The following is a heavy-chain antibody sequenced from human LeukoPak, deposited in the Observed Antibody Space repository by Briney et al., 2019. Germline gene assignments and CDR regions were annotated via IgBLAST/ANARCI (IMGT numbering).Heavy chain of an antibody. Sequence: SETLSLTCTVSGGSISSSSYYWGWIRQPPGKGLEWIGSIYYSGSTYYSLSLKSRVTISVDTSKNHFSLKLTSVTAADTAVYYCASLGRLSGNYYPGDFDYWGQGALVTVSS. CDR3: ASLGRLSGNYYPGDFDY. CDR1: GGSISSSSYY. V-gene: IGHV4-39*02. CDR2: IYYSGST. D-gene: IGHD1-26*01. J-gene: IGHJ4*02.